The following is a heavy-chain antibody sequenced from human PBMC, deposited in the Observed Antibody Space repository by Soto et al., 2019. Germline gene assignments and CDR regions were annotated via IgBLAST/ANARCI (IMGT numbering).Heavy chain of an antibody. V-gene: IGHV4-34*01. CDR2: INHSGST. J-gene: IGHJ4*02. CDR3: ARVGHPSAYSSSWYYFDY. D-gene: IGHD6-13*01. Sequence: SETLSLTCAVYGGSFSGYYWSWIRQPPGKGLEWIGEINHSGSTNYNPSLKSRVTISVDTSKNQFSLKLSSVTAADTAVYYCARVGHPSAYSSSWYYFDYWGQGTLVTVSS. CDR1: GGSFSGYY.